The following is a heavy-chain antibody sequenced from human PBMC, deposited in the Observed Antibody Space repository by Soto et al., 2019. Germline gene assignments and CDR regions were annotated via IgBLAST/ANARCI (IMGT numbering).Heavy chain of an antibody. Sequence: EVRLVESGGGLAQPGGSLRLSCAGSGFNFSSYSLNWVRQAPGMGLEGISHIGRSSSTTYNAGSVKGRFTVSRDNAKNSLDLQMSSLRDEDTAVYYCARDLSWGLTGMFIRNYWYSDLWGRGTLVTVSS. D-gene: IGHD6-13*01. J-gene: IGHJ2*01. CDR1: GFNFSSYS. CDR3: ARDLSWGLTGMFIRNYWYSDL. V-gene: IGHV3-48*02. CDR2: IGRSSSTT.